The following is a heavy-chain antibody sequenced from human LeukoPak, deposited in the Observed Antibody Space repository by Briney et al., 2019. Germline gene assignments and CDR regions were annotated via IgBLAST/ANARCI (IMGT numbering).Heavy chain of an antibody. CDR1: RFTFSSYS. J-gene: IGHJ4*02. CDR2: ISSSSYI. D-gene: IGHD3-22*01. CDR3: ARAPSITMIVVVTKLDY. Sequence: AGGSLRLSCAASRFTFSSYSMNWVRQAPGKALEWVSSISSSSYIYYADSVKGRFTISRDNAKNSLYLQMNSLRAEDTAVYYCARAPSITMIVVVTKLDYWGQGTLVTVSS. V-gene: IGHV3-21*01.